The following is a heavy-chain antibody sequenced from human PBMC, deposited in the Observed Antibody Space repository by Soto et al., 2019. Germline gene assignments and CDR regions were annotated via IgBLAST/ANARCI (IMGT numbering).Heavy chain of an antibody. CDR2: TYYRPKWYN. CDR1: GDSVSSNSAA. V-gene: IGHV6-1*01. J-gene: IGHJ5*02. Sequence: PSQTLSLTCAISGDSVSSNSAAWNWIRQSPSRGLEWLGRTYYRPKWYNDYAVSVKSRITINPDTSKNQFSLQLNSVTPEDTAVYYCARESSGWDQRTENWFDPWGQGTLVTVSS. CDR3: ARESSGWDQRTENWFDP. D-gene: IGHD6-19*01.